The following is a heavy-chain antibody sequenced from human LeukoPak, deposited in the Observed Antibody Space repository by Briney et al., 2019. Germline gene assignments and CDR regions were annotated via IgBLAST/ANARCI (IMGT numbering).Heavy chain of an antibody. CDR1: GFTFSSYG. J-gene: IGHJ3*02. CDR3: ARSWYSSSSNNAFDI. CDR2: IRYDGSNK. Sequence: PGGSLRLSCAASGFTFSSYGMHWVRQAPGKGLEWVAFIRYDGSNKYYADSVKGRFTISRDNSKNTLYLQMNSLRAEDTAVYYCARSWYSSSSNNAFDIWGQGTMITVSS. V-gene: IGHV3-30*02. D-gene: IGHD6-6*01.